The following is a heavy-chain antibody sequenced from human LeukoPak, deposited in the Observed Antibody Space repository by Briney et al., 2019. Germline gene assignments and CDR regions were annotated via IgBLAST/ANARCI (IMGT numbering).Heavy chain of an antibody. CDR3: ARELIGGSGKTGDY. Sequence: GGSLRLSCAASGFTFSRYAMTWVRQTPGKGLEWVSSISGPGDHTYYADSVKGRFTISRDNSENALYLQMNSLRADDTAVYYCARELIGGSGKTGDYWGQGTLVTVSS. CDR1: GFTFSRYA. J-gene: IGHJ4*02. D-gene: IGHD3-10*01. CDR2: ISGPGDHT. V-gene: IGHV3-23*01.